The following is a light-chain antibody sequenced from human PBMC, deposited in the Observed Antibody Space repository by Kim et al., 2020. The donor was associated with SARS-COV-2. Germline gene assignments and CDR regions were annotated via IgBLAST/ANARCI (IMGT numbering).Light chain of an antibody. V-gene: IGLV3-1*01. CDR1: NLGDNY. CDR2: QNY. J-gene: IGLJ3*02. Sequence: VSVTPGQTATFTASGDNLGDNYICWYQQKSGQSPVLVIYQNYKRPSGIPERFSGSNSGNTATLTISGTQAMDEADYYCQAWDFNRVFGRGTRLTVL. CDR3: QAWDFNRV.